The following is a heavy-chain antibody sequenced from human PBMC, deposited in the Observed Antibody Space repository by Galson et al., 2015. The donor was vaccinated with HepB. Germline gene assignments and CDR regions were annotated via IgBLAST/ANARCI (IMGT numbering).Heavy chain of an antibody. Sequence: SLRLSCAASGFTFRSYSMNWVRQAPGKGLEWVSHISSGDTIYYGDSVKGRFTISRDNDKNSLYPQMYSLRDEDTAVYYCVKGTSNWFDPWGQGTLVTVSS. D-gene: IGHD2-2*01. J-gene: IGHJ5*02. CDR1: GFTFRSYS. CDR3: VKGTSNWFDP. CDR2: ISSGDTI. V-gene: IGHV3-48*02.